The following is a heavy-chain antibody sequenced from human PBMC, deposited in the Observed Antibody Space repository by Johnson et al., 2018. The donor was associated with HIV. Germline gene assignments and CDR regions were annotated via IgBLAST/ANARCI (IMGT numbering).Heavy chain of an antibody. D-gene: IGHD7-27*01. CDR1: GFTFSNYG. CDR3: AKDINCGGTAFDI. Sequence: VQLVESGGVVVQPGGSLRLSCAASGFTFSNYGMHWVRQAPGKGLEWVAVSSYDGTNKYYADSVKGRFTISRDNSENTLYLQMNSLRAEDTAVYYCAKDINCGGTAFDIWGQGTMVTVSS. V-gene: IGHV3-30*18. J-gene: IGHJ3*02. CDR2: SSYDGTNK.